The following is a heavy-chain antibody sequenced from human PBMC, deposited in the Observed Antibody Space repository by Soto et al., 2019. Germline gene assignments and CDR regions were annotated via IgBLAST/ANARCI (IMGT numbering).Heavy chain of an antibody. CDR1: GGTFSSYA. Sequence: SVKVSCKASGGTFSSYAISWVRQAPGQGLEWMGGIIPIFGTANYAQKFQGRVTITADKSTSTAYMELSSLRSEDTAVYYCARGGPVLRYFAWLLKYYFDYWGQGTLVTVYS. V-gene: IGHV1-69*06. D-gene: IGHD3-9*01. J-gene: IGHJ4*02. CDR2: IIPIFGTA. CDR3: ARGGPVLRYFAWLLKYYFDY.